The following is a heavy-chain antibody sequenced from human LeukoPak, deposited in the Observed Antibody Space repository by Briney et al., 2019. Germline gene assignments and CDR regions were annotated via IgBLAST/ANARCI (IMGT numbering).Heavy chain of an antibody. CDR3: ARGLKTGTLDY. V-gene: IGHV4-34*01. CDR1: GGSFSGYY. D-gene: IGHD1-7*01. J-gene: IGHJ4*02. Sequence: SETLSLTFAVYGGSFSGYYWSWIRQPPGKGLEWIGEINHSGSTNYNPSLKSRVTISVDTSKNQFSLKLSSVTAADTAVYYCARGLKTGTLDYWGQGTLVTVSS. CDR2: INHSGST.